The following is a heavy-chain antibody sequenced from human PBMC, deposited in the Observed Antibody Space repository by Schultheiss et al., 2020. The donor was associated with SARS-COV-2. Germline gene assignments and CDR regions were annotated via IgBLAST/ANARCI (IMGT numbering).Heavy chain of an antibody. Sequence: GESLKISCAASGFTFSSYAMHWVRQAPGKGLEWVSYISSSSSTIYYADSVKGRFTISRDNAKNSLYLQMNSLRAEDTAVYYCAKDLSTPDYYDSSGYDYWGQGTLVTVSS. D-gene: IGHD3-22*01. CDR1: GFTFSSYA. CDR2: ISSSSSTI. J-gene: IGHJ4*02. V-gene: IGHV3-48*04. CDR3: AKDLSTPDYYDSSGYDY.